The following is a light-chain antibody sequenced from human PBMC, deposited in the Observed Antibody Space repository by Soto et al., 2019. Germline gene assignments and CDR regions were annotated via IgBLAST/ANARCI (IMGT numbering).Light chain of an antibody. V-gene: IGKV3-20*01. J-gene: IGKJ1*01. CDR3: QQYDSSPRT. CDR2: RTS. CDR1: QSVSSSY. Sequence: EIVLTQSPGTLSLSPGDRATLSCRASQSVSSSYLAWYQQKPGQAPRLLIYRTSNRATGIPDRFSGSGSGTDFTLTIRRLEPEDFAVYWCQQYDSSPRTFGQGTKVEIK.